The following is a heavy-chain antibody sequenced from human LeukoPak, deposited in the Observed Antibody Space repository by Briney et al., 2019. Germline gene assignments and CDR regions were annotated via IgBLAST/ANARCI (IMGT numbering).Heavy chain of an antibody. CDR3: ARPYGSSADAFDI. J-gene: IGHJ3*02. CDR2: ISDDGSNK. V-gene: IGHV3-30*04. D-gene: IGHD6-6*01. CDR1: GFSFTNYS. Sequence: GRSLRLSCAASGFSFTNYSVHWVRQAPGKGLEWVALISDDGSNKYYAHSVKGRFTISRDNAKNTLYLQMSSLRSEDTAVYYCARPYGSSADAFDIWGQGTMVTVSS.